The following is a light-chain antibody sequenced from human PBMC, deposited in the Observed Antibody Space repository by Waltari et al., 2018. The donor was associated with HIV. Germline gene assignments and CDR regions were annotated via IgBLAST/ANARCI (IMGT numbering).Light chain of an antibody. CDR3: QSYDSGLSVV. Sequence: QSVLTQPPSASGAPGQRVTISCTGNSSNIGAGFDVHWYQQVPETAPKLPIYGDTNRPSGVPDRFSGSKSGTSASLAITGLQAEDEADYYCQSYDSGLSVVFGGGTKLTVL. J-gene: IGLJ3*02. CDR2: GDT. V-gene: IGLV1-40*01. CDR1: SSNIGAGFD.